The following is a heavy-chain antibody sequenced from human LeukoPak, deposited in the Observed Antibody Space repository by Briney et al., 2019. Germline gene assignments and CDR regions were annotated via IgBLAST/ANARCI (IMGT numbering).Heavy chain of an antibody. CDR1: GCTFSSYS. J-gene: IGHJ4*02. D-gene: IGHD1-26*01. CDR3: AREGGSYFFDS. CDR2: ISPIRGIA. Sequence: SVKVSCKASGCTFSSYSISWVRQAPGQGLEWLGRISPIRGIASYAQKFQGRVTIPADKSTRTAYLELSSLRSEDTAVYYCAREGGSYFFDSSGQGTLVTVSS. V-gene: IGHV1-69*04.